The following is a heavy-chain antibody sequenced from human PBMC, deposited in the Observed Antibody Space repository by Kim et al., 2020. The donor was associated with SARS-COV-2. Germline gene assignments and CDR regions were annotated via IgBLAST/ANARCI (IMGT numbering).Heavy chain of an antibody. J-gene: IGHJ4*02. CDR3: ASNRYYYGSGSYYLDY. Sequence: RGSLRLSCAASGFTFSSYGMHWVRLAPGKGLEWVAVIWYDGSNKYYADSVKGRFTISRDNSKNTLYLQMNSLRAEDTAVYYCASNRYYYGSGSYYLDYWGQGTLVTVSS. V-gene: IGHV3-33*01. CDR1: GFTFSSYG. CDR2: IWYDGSNK. D-gene: IGHD3-10*01.